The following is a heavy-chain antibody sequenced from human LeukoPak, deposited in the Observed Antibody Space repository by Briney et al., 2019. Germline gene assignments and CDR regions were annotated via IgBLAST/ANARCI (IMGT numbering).Heavy chain of an antibody. J-gene: IGHJ4*02. CDR2: IYHSGST. V-gene: IGHV4-4*02. D-gene: IGHD5-12*01. Sequence: SETLSLTCAVSGGSISSSNWWSWVRQPPGKGLEWIGEIYHSGSTNYNPSLKSRVTISVDKSKNQFSLKLSSVTAADTAVYYCARQGYSGYGPFDYWGQGTLVTVSS. CDR1: GGSISSSNW. CDR3: ARQGYSGYGPFDY.